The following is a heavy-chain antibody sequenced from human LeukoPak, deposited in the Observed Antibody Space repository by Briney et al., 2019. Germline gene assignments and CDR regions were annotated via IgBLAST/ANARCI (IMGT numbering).Heavy chain of an antibody. Sequence: PGGSLRLSCAASGFTFSSYWMSWVRQAPGKGLEWVANIKQDGSEKYYVDSVKGRFTISRGNAKNSLYLQMNSLRAEGTAVYYCARGRWLQFGYFDYWGQGTLVTVSS. J-gene: IGHJ4*02. CDR2: IKQDGSEK. D-gene: IGHD5-24*01. V-gene: IGHV3-7*01. CDR3: ARGRWLQFGYFDY. CDR1: GFTFSSYW.